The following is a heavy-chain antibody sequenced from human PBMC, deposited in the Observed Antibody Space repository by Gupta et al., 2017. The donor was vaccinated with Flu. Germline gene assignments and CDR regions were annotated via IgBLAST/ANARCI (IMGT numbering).Heavy chain of an antibody. J-gene: IGHJ6*03. Sequence: QVQLVQSGAEVKKPGSSVKVSCKASGCTFSSYAITWVRQAPGQGLEWMGGIIPIVGTPNYAQKFQGRVTIIADESTSTAYMELSSLRSEDTAVYYCARVYQPLLSPFKMKSYYYYYMDVWGKGTTVTVSS. CDR3: ARVYQPLLSPFKMKSYYYYYMDV. V-gene: IGHV1-69*01. D-gene: IGHD2-2*01. CDR2: IIPIVGTP. CDR1: GCTFSSYA.